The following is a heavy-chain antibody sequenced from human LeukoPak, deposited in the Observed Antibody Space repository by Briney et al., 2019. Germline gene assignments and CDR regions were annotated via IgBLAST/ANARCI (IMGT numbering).Heavy chain of an antibody. D-gene: IGHD3-10*01. V-gene: IGHV4-59*08. CDR1: GGSISSYY. CDR2: IYYSGST. Sequence: PSETLSHTCTVSGGSISSYYWSWIRQPPGKGLEWIGYIYYSGSTNYNPSLKSRVTISVDTSKNQFSLKLSSVTAADTAVYYCARAGANEYFQHWGQGTLVTVSS. J-gene: IGHJ1*01. CDR3: ARAGANEYFQH.